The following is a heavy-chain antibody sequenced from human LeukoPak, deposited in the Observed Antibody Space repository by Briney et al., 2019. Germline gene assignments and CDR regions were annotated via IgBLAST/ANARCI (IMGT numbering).Heavy chain of an antibody. CDR1: GGTFSSYA. V-gene: IGHV1-69*05. CDR2: IIPIFGTA. CDR3: AVLIVGATTSFDY. Sequence: ASVKVSCKASGGTFSSYAISWVRQAPGQGLEWMGGIIPIFGTANYAQKFQGRVTITTDESTSTAYMELSSLRSEDTAVYYCAVLIVGATTSFDYWGQGTLVTVSS. D-gene: IGHD1-26*01. J-gene: IGHJ4*02.